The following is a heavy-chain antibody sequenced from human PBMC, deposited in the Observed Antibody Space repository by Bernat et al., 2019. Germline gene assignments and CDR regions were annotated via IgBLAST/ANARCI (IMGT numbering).Heavy chain of an antibody. CDR3: AKSADIVASYNAFDN. V-gene: IGHV3-30*18. J-gene: IGHJ3*02. CDR1: GFTFSSYG. CDR2: ISYDGSNK. Sequence: QVQLVESGGGVVQPGRSLRLSCAASGFTFSSYGMHWVRQAPGKGLEWVAVISYDGSNKYYADSVKGRFTISRDNSKNTLYLQMNSLRAEDTAVYYCAKSADIVASYNAFDNWGQGKMVVVSS. D-gene: IGHD5-12*01.